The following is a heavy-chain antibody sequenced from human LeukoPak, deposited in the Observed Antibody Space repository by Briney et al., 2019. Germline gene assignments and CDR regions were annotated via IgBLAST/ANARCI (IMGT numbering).Heavy chain of an antibody. Sequence: GASVKVSCKVSGYTLTELFMHWVRQAPGKGLEWMGGFDPEDGETIYAQKFQGRLTITADISTNTVYMELSSLRFDDTAVYFCAGIPVFGVVLHQEPVWGKGTTVTVSS. V-gene: IGHV1-24*01. CDR3: AGIPVFGVVLHQEPV. CDR1: GYTLTELF. J-gene: IGHJ6*03. CDR2: FDPEDGET. D-gene: IGHD3-3*01.